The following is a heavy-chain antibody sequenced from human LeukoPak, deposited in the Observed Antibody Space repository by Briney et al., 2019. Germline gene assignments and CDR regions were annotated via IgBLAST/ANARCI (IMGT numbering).Heavy chain of an antibody. CDR1: GYTFTSYG. J-gene: IGHJ3*02. Sequence: ASVKVSCKASGYTFTSYGINWVRQATGQGLEWMGWMNPNSGNTGYAQKFQGRVTITRNTSISTAYMELSSLRSEDTAVYYCARVVMGDSSGYYPSLDAFDIWGQGTMVTVSS. V-gene: IGHV1-8*03. CDR2: MNPNSGNT. D-gene: IGHD3-22*01. CDR3: ARVVMGDSSGYYPSLDAFDI.